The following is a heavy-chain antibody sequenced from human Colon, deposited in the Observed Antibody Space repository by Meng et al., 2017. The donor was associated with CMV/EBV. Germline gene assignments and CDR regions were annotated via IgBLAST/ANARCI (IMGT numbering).Heavy chain of an antibody. J-gene: IGHJ6*02. D-gene: IGHD3-3*01. CDR2: IYSGGST. CDR3: ARGYDFWSGYYGMDV. CDR1: GFTVSSNY. V-gene: IGHV3-66*02. Sequence: ETLSLTCAASGFTVSSNYMSWVRQAPGKGLEWVSVIYSGGSTYYADSVKGRFTISRDNSKNTLYLQMNSLRAEDTAVYYCARGYDFWSGYYGMDVWGQGTTVTVSS.